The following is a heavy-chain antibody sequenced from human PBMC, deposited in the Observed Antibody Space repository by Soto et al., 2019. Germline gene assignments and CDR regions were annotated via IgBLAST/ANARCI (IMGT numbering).Heavy chain of an antibody. CDR2: INHSGST. CDR1: GGSFSGYY. CDR3: ARDPTTAALDY. V-gene: IGHV4-34*01. J-gene: IGHJ4*02. D-gene: IGHD6-13*01. Sequence: PSETLSLTCAVYGGSFSGYYWSWIRQPPGKGLEWIGEINHSGSTNYNPSLKSRVTISVDTSKNQFSLKLSSVTAADTAVYYCARDPTTAALDYWGQGTLVTVSS.